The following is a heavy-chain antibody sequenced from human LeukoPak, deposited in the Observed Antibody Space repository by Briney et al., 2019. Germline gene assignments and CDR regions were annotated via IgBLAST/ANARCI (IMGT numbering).Heavy chain of an antibody. Sequence: GASVKVSCKASGYTFTGYYMHWVRQAPGQGLEWMGWINPNSGGTNYAQKFQGRVTMTRDTSISTAYMELSRLRSDDTAVYYCARDQGYYDSSGYYFPHLFDYWGQGTLVTVSS. D-gene: IGHD3-22*01. J-gene: IGHJ4*02. CDR3: ARDQGYYDSSGYYFPHLFDY. CDR2: INPNSGGT. CDR1: GYTFTGYY. V-gene: IGHV1-2*02.